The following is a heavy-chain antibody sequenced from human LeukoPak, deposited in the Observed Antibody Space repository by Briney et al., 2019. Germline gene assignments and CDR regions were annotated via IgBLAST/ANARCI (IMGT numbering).Heavy chain of an antibody. V-gene: IGHV1-18*01. J-gene: IGHJ6*02. CDR1: GYTFTSYG. CDR2: ISAYNGNT. CDR3: ARASLMVGARDYYYGMDV. D-gene: IGHD1-26*01. Sequence: ASVKVSCKASGYTFTSYGISWVRQAPGQGLEWMGWISAYNGNTNYAQKLQGRVTMTTDTSTSTAYMELRSLRSDDTAVYYCARASLMVGARDYYYGMDVWGQGTTVTVSS.